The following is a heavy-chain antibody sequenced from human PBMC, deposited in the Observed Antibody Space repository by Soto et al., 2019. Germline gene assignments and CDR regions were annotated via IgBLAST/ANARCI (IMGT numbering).Heavy chain of an antibody. J-gene: IGHJ4*02. V-gene: IGHV3-21*01. CDR3: ARERSSGWYRGSDY. D-gene: IGHD6-19*01. CDR1: GFTFSTYS. CDR2: ISSSSSYI. Sequence: GGSLRLSCAASGFTFSTYSMNWVRQAPGKGLEWVSSISSSSSYIYYADSVKGRFTISRDNAKNSLYLQMNSLRAEDTAVYYCARERSSGWYRGSDYWAQGTPVTVSS.